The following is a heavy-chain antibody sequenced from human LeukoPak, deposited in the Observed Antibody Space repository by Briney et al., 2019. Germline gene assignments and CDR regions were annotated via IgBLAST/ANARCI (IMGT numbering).Heavy chain of an antibody. CDR2: IKQDGSEK. Sequence: GRSLRLSCAASGFTFSSYWMSWVRQAPGKGLEWVANIKQDGSEKYYVDSVKGRFTISRDNAKNSLYLQMNSLRAEDTAVYYCARLMVVVVPAALPGKPAPVNWFDPWGQGTLVTVSS. D-gene: IGHD2-2*01. J-gene: IGHJ5*02. CDR3: ARLMVVVVPAALPGKPAPVNWFDP. CDR1: GFTFSSYW. V-gene: IGHV3-7*01.